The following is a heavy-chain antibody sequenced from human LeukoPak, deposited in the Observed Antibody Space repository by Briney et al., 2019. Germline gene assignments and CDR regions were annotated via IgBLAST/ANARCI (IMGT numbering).Heavy chain of an antibody. CDR3: ARDGMLELRAFDI. J-gene: IGHJ3*02. Sequence: PSETLSLTCTVSGGSISSGSYYWSWIRQPAGKGLEWIGRIYTSGSTNYNPSLKSRVTISVDTSKNQFSLKLSSVTAADTAVYYCARDGMLELRAFDIWGQGTMVTVSS. V-gene: IGHV4-61*02. CDR1: GGSISSGSYY. CDR2: IYTSGST. D-gene: IGHD1-7*01.